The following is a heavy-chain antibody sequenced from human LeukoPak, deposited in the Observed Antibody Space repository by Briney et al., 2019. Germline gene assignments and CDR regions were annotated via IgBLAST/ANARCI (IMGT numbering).Heavy chain of an antibody. CDR2: IAPNRGGT. D-gene: IGHD2-15*01. V-gene: IGHV1-2*02. Sequence: GASVKVSCKASGYTFTGNHVHWVRQAPGQGLEWMGWIAPNRGGTMYAQKFQDRVTMTSDTSISTAYMELSGLRSDDTAVYFCAKEADIVSFDLWGRGTLVTVSS. J-gene: IGHJ2*01. CDR1: GYTFTGNH. CDR3: AKEADIVSFDL.